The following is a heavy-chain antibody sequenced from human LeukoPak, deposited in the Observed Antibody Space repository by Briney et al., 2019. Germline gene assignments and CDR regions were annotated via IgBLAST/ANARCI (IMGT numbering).Heavy chain of an antibody. CDR1: GISFPTSA. J-gene: IGHJ3*01. CDR3: AAGSDLYGFDL. CDR2: IVLGSDNT. V-gene: IGHV1-58*01. Sequence: SVKVSCKASGISFPTSAVQWVRQARGQRLEWMGWIVLGSDNTDYAQKFQQRVTFTRDMSTTTAYMELSSLRSDDTAVYYCAAGSDLYGFDLWDQGTMVTVSS.